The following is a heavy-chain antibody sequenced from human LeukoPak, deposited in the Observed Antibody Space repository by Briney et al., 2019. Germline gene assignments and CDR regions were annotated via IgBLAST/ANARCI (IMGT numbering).Heavy chain of an antibody. CDR1: GYIFTSFD. CDR2: ISPYNSVT. V-gene: IGHV1-18*01. J-gene: IGHJ4*01. CDR3: AKRMPVVTLWD. D-gene: IGHD4-23*01. Sequence: ASVKVSCKTSGYIFTSFDIVWLRQAPGQGLEWMGWISPYNSVTSYVQNLQGRVTMTTETSTATAYLELGSLTSDDTAVYYCAKRMPVVTLWDWGHAPLATVSA.